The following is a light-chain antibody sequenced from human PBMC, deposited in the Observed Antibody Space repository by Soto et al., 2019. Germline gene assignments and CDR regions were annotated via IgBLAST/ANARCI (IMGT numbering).Light chain of an antibody. CDR1: SSDVDGYNY. CDR2: DVS. V-gene: IGLV2-14*01. Sequence: QSALTQPASVSGSPGQSITVSCIGTSSDVDGYNYVSWYQQHPGKAPKLMIHDVSNRPSGVSNRFSGSKSGNTASLTISGLQAEDEAYYYCSSYASSNTQVFGGGTKLTVL. CDR3: SSYASSNTQV. J-gene: IGLJ2*01.